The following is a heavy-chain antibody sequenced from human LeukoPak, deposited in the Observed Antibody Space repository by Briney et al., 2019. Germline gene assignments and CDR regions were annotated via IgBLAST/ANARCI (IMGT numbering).Heavy chain of an antibody. Sequence: SETLSLTCTVSGGPISSYYWSWIRQPPGKGLEWIGYIYYSGSTNYNPSLKSRVTISVDTSKNQFSLKLSSVTAADTAEYYCARFYYYGSGSYSYYYGMDVWGQGTTVTVSS. V-gene: IGHV4-59*08. CDR1: GGPISSYY. CDR2: IYYSGST. CDR3: ARFYYYGSGSYSYYYGMDV. D-gene: IGHD3-10*01. J-gene: IGHJ6*02.